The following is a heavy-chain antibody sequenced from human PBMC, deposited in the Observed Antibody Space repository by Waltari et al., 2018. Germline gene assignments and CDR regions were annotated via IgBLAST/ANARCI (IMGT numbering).Heavy chain of an antibody. D-gene: IGHD6-19*01. CDR3: ARGSVTGYSSGWHAGSRPLPLDP. V-gene: IGHV4-34*01. Sequence: QVQLQQWGAGLLKPSETLSLTCAVYGGSFSGYYWSWIRQPPGKGLGWIGEINHRGSTTYNPSLKRRVTISLDTSKNQFSRKLSSVTAADTAVYYCARGSVTGYSSGWHAGSRPLPLDPWGQGTLVTVSS. CDR2: INHRGST. J-gene: IGHJ5*02. CDR1: GGSFSGYY.